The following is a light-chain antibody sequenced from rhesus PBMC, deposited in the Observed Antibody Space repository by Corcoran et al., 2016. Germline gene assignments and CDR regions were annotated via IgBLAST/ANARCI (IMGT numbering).Light chain of an antibody. J-gene: IGKJ1*01. CDR2: GAS. CDR3: YQHSSGWA. Sequence: QVILTQSPATLSLSPGERATLSCRASQSVSSYLAWYQQKPGQAPRLLIYGASSRATGIPDRFSGSGSGTDFTLTISSLETVDGGVDHCYQHSSGWAFGQGTKVEIK. V-gene: IGKV3-10*01. CDR1: QSVSSY.